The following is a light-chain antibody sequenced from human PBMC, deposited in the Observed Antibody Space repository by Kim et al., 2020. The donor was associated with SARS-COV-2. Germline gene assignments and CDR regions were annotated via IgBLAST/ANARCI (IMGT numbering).Light chain of an antibody. CDR2: DAS. V-gene: IGKV3-11*01. CDR1: QSVSNY. J-gene: IGKJ5*01. CDR3: QQRGSWPPIT. Sequence: PGERATLSCRASQSVSNYLAWYQQKPGQAPRLLIYDASNRATGVPARFSGSGSGTDFTLTISSLEPEDFAVYYCQQRGSWPPITFGQGTRLEIK.